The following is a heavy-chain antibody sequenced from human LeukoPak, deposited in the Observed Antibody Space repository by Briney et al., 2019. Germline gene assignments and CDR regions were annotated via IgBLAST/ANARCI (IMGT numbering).Heavy chain of an antibody. D-gene: IGHD4-23*01. V-gene: IGHV3-9*01. CDR2: INWNSDTK. CDR3: AKDTGGNGAYFYAMDV. J-gene: IGHJ6*02. Sequence: SGRSLRLSCVGSGFAFHNYAMHWVRRPPGKGLEWVSAINWNSDTKAYADSVKGRFTISRDRARNSLYLQMDSLRTEDTALYYCAKDTGGNGAYFYAMDVWGQGTSVTVSS. CDR1: GFAFHNYA.